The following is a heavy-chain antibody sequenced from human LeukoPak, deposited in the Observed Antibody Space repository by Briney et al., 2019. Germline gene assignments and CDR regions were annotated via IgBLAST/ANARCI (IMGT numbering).Heavy chain of an antibody. CDR1: GGSISSSSYY. Sequence: SETLSLTCTVSGGSISSSSYYWGWIRQPPGKGLEWIGSIYYSGSTYYNPSLKSRVTISVDTSKYQFSLKLSSVTAADTAVYYCAGEYSSSADYWGQGTLVTVSS. CDR2: IYYSGST. D-gene: IGHD6-6*01. V-gene: IGHV4-39*01. CDR3: AGEYSSSADY. J-gene: IGHJ4*02.